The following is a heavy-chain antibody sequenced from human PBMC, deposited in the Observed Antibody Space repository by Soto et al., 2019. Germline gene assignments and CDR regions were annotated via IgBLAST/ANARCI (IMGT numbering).Heavy chain of an antibody. CDR2: IYYSGCT. Sequence: QVQLQESGPGLVKPSETLSLTCTVSGGSISSYYWSWIRQPPGKGLEWTGYIYYSGCTNYNPSLTSRFTISVDTSKSQLSLMLSSVTAADTSVYYCARLYGYSFDFWGQGTLVTVSS. CDR3: ARLYGYSFDF. V-gene: IGHV4-59*08. J-gene: IGHJ4*02. D-gene: IGHD2-8*02. CDR1: GGSISSYY.